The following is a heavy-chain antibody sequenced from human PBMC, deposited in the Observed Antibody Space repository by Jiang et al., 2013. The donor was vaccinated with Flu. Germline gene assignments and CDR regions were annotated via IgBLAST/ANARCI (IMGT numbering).Heavy chain of an antibody. CDR2: IRSKAYGGTT. D-gene: IGHD5-18*01. V-gene: IGHV3-49*02. CDR3: TRDTAMENYYYYGMDV. Sequence: IRSKAYGGTTEYAASVKGRFTISRDDSKSIAYLQMNSLKTEDTAVYYCTRDTAMENYYYYGMDVWGQGTTVTVSS. J-gene: IGHJ6*02.